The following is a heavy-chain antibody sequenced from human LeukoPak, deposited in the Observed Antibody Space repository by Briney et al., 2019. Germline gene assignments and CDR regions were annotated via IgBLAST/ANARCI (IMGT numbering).Heavy chain of an antibody. V-gene: IGHV3-30-3*01. CDR1: GFSFNIYG. Sequence: GGSLRLSCAASGFSFNIYGMHWVRQTPGKGLEWVASISYDGSNTYYADSVRGRFTISRDNSKNVMFLQMSSLRLDDTATYFCARETLRYFDYWGRGALVAVSS. J-gene: IGHJ4*02. CDR2: ISYDGSNT. CDR3: ARETLRYFDY.